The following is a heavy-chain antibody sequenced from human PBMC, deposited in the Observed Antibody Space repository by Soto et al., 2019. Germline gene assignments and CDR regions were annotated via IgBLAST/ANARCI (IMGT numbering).Heavy chain of an antibody. CDR2: ISYDGSNK. CDR3: AKDQAIYGSGSYYNGWYYGMDV. J-gene: IGHJ6*02. D-gene: IGHD3-10*01. V-gene: IGHV3-30*18. Sequence: PGGSLRLSCTGTGFTFSNYGIHWVRLAPGKGLEWVAVISYDGSNKYYADSVKGRFTISRDNSKNTLYLQMNSLRAEDAAVYYCAKDQAIYGSGSYYNGWYYGMDVWGQGTTVTVSS. CDR1: GFTFSNYG.